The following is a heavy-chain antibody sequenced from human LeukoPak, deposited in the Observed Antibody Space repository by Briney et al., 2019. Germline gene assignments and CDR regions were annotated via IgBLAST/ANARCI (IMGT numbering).Heavy chain of an antibody. CDR3: ARGVEMATIKDYMDV. J-gene: IGHJ6*03. CDR1: GYSISSGYY. V-gene: IGHV4-38-2*02. D-gene: IGHD5-24*01. CDR2: IYHSGST. Sequence: SETLSLTCTVSGYSISSGYYWGWIRQPPGKGLEWIASIYHSGSTYYNPSLKSRVTISVDRSKNQFSLKLSSVTAADTAVYYCARGVEMATIKDYMDVWGKGTTVTVSS.